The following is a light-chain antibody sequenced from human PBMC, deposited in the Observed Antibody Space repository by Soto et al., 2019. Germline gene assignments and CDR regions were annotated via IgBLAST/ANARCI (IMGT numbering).Light chain of an antibody. CDR2: DAS. J-gene: IGKJ5*01. CDR3: QQRSNWAIT. V-gene: IGKV3-11*01. Sequence: EIVLTQPPATLSLSPGERATLSCRASQSVSSYLAWYQQKPGQAPRLLIYDASNRATGIPARFSGSGSGTDFTLTISSLEPEDFAVYYCQQRSNWAITFGQGTRLEIK. CDR1: QSVSSY.